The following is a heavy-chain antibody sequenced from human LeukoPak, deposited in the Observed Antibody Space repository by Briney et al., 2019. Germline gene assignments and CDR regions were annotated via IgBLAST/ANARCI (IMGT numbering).Heavy chain of an antibody. CDR1: GGTFTSYA. V-gene: IGHV1-69*01. D-gene: IGHD5-12*01. J-gene: IGHJ4*02. CDR3: ARDAGIVATAN. CDR2: IFPIFGTA. Sequence: ASVKVSCKASGGTFTSYAISWVRQAPGQGVEWMGGIFPIFGTANYAQKFQGRVTITADQSTSTAYMELSSLRSEDTAVYYCARDAGIVATANWGQGTLVTVSS.